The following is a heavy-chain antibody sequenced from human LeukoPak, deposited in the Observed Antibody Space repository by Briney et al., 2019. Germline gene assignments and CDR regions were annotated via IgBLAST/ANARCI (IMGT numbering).Heavy chain of an antibody. CDR2: INHSGST. V-gene: IGHV4-34*01. Sequence: SETLSLTCAVYGGSFSGYYWSWIRQPPGKGLEWIGEINHSGSTNYNPSLKSRVTISVDTSKNQFSLKLSSVTAADTAVYYCARGTQLWFENAFDIWGQGTMVTVSS. D-gene: IGHD5-18*01. CDR1: GGSFSGYY. J-gene: IGHJ3*02. CDR3: ARGTQLWFENAFDI.